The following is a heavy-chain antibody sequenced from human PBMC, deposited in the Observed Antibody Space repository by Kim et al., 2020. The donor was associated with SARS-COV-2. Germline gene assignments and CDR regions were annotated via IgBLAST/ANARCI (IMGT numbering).Heavy chain of an antibody. D-gene: IGHD3-22*01. V-gene: IGHV3-66*01. Sequence: FTISRDNSKNTLYLQMNSLRAEDTAVYYCARAKTPRNYYDSSGYYYLFDYWGQGTLVTVSS. CDR3: ARAKTPRNYYDSSGYYYLFDY. J-gene: IGHJ4*02.